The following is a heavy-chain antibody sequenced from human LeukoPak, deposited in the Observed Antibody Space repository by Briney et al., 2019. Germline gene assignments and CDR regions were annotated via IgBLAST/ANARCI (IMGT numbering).Heavy chain of an antibody. CDR2: VNPNSGGT. Sequence: ASVKVSCKASGYIFTGYYMHWVRQAPGQGLEWMGWVNPNSGGTKYAQQFQGRVTMTRDTSISTTYMELSRLTSDDTAVYYCARGEGDSSSWPLNYWGQGTLVPVSS. CDR1: GYIFTGYY. J-gene: IGHJ4*02. CDR3: ARGEGDSSSWPLNY. V-gene: IGHV1-2*02. D-gene: IGHD6-13*01.